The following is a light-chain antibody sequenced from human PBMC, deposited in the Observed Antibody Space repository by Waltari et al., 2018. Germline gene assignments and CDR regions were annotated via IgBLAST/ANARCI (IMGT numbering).Light chain of an antibody. J-gene: IGKJ4*01. CDR3: QQYSKWPLT. Sequence: EIVMAQSPATLSVSPGERATLSCGASQSINNNLAWYQQEPGQAPRLLIYAASTRATGIPARFSGSGSGTEFTLTISSMQSEDFAVYHCQQYSKWPLTFGGGTKVEIK. CDR1: QSINNN. V-gene: IGKV3-15*01. CDR2: AAS.